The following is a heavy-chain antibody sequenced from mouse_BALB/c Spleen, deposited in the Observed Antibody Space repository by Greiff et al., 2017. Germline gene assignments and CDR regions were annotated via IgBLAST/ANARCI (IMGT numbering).Heavy chain of an antibody. CDR1: GFSLTSYG. J-gene: IGHJ3*01. CDR3: ARNGYGNYVDWFAY. CDR2: IWSGGST. D-gene: IGHD2-10*02. Sequence: VQGVESGPGLVQPSQSLSITCTVSGFSLTSYGVHWVRQSPGKGLEWLGVIWSGGSTDYNAAFISRLSISKDNSKSQVFFKMNSLQADDTAIYYCARNGYGNYVDWFAYWGQGTLVTVSA. V-gene: IGHV2-4-1*01.